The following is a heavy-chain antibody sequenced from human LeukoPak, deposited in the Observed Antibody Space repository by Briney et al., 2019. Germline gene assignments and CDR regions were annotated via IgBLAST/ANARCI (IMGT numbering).Heavy chain of an antibody. D-gene: IGHD2-2*03. CDR1: GYTFTSYG. CDR3: ARDGYCSSTSCYRGAFDY. V-gene: IGHV1-18*01. Sequence: ASVKVSCKASGYTFTSYGISWVRQAPGQGLEWMGWISAYNGNTNYAQKLQGRVTMTTDTSTSTAYMELRSLRSDDTAVYYCARDGYCSSTSCYRGAFDYWGQGTLVTVSS. J-gene: IGHJ4*02. CDR2: ISAYNGNT.